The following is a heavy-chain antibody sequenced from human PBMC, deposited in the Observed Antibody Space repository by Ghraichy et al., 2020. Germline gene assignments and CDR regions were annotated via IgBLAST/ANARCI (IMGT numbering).Heavy chain of an antibody. CDR2: INHSGST. Sequence: SETLSLTCAVYGGSFSGYYWSWIRQPPGKGLEWIGEINHSGSTNYNPSLKSRVTISVDTSKNQFSLKLSSVTAADTAVYYCARSRAYSTSYDYWGQGTLVTVSS. J-gene: IGHJ4*02. D-gene: IGHD2-15*01. CDR1: GGSFSGYY. CDR3: ARSRAYSTSYDY. V-gene: IGHV4-34*01.